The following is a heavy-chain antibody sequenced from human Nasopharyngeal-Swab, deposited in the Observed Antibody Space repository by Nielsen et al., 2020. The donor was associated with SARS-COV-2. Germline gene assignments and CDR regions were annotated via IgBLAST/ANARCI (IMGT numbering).Heavy chain of an antibody. J-gene: IGHJ4*02. Sequence: GGSLRLSCAASGFTFSDYYMSWIRQAPGKGLEWVSYISSSSSYTDYADSVKGRFTISRGNAKNSLYLQMDNLRAEDTAVYYCARSTSSSWYRPLDYWGQGTLV. CDR2: ISSSSSYT. CDR1: GFTFSDYY. D-gene: IGHD6-13*01. CDR3: ARSTSSSWYRPLDY. V-gene: IGHV3-11*03.